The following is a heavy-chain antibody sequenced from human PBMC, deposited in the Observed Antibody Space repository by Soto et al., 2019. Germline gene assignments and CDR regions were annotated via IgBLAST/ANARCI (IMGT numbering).Heavy chain of an antibody. V-gene: IGHV1-18*01. J-gene: IGHJ5*02. Sequence: QVQLVQSGAEVKKPGASVKVSCKASGYTFTNYGISWVRQAPGQGLEWMGWINTYNGNTNHAQKLQGRVTMTTDTSTXTXNMELRSLRSDDTAVYYCARGVGSGTYYNQYNWFDPWGQGTLVTVSS. CDR2: INTYNGNT. CDR3: ARGVGSGTYYNQYNWFDP. CDR1: GYTFTNYG. D-gene: IGHD3-10*01.